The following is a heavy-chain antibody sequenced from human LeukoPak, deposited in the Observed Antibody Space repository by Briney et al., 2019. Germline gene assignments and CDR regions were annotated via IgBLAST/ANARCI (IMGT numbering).Heavy chain of an antibody. V-gene: IGHV3-21*01. CDR1: GFTFSDYT. CDR3: ARDRLLEDRDFHYYYYMDV. CDR2: ISSSSSYI. Sequence: GGSLRLSCAASGFTFSDYTMNWVRQAPGKGLEWVSSISSSSSYIYYADSVKGRFTTSRDNAKNSLYLQMNSLRAEDTAVYHCARDRLLEDRDFHYYYYMDVWGRGTTVTVSS. J-gene: IGHJ6*03. D-gene: IGHD2-21*01.